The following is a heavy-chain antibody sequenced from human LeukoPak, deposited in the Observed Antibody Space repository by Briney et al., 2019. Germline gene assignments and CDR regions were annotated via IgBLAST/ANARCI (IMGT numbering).Heavy chain of an antibody. V-gene: IGHV3-30*18. J-gene: IGHJ4*02. CDR2: IGYDGSNK. CDR1: GFSFSSYG. Sequence: GGSLRLSCAAPGFSFSSYGMHWVRQAPGKGLEWVAVIGYDGSNKYYADSVKGRFTISGDNSKNTLYLQMNSLRTEDTAVYFCAKEVYYDSSAFFDYWGQGTLVTVSS. CDR3: AKEVYYDSSAFFDY. D-gene: IGHD3-22*01.